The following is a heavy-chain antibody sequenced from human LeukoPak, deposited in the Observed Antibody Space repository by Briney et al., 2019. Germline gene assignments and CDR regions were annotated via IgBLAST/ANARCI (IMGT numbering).Heavy chain of an antibody. D-gene: IGHD1-26*01. Sequence: PGGSLRLSCAASGFTVSSNYMSWVRQAPGKGLEWVSVIYSGGSTYYADSVKGRFTISRDNSKNTLYLQMNSLRAEDTTVYYCARGVPGGSYPEWGQGTLVTVSS. CDR3: ARGVPGGSYPE. J-gene: IGHJ4*02. CDR2: IYSGGST. CDR1: GFTVSSNY. V-gene: IGHV3-53*01.